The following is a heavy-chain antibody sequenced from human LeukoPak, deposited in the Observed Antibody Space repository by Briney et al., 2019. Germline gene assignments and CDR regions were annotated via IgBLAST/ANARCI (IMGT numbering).Heavy chain of an antibody. CDR2: ISAYNGNT. Sequence: ASVKVSCKASGYTFTSYGISWVRQAPGQGLEWKGWISAYNGNTNYAQKLQGRVTMTTDTSTSTAYMELRSLRSDDTAVYYCARNYDILTGYYTLDYWGQGTLVTVSS. CDR1: GYTFTSYG. J-gene: IGHJ4*02. V-gene: IGHV1-18*01. CDR3: ARNYDILTGYYTLDY. D-gene: IGHD3-9*01.